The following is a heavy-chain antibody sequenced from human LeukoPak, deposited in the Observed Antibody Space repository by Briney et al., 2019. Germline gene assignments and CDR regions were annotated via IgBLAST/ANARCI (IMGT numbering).Heavy chain of an antibody. CDR3: ARASSGAIYYYGMDV. J-gene: IGHJ6*02. CDR1: GDSISRSY. Sequence: SHTLSLTCTVSGDSISRSYCTWIQHSPGNRLEWIGCIFSSGSTRTNPSLKSRVTISEDTSKNQFSLRLSSVTAADTAVYYCARASSGAIYYYGMDVWGQGTTVTVSS. V-gene: IGHV4-59*07. D-gene: IGHD3-10*01. CDR2: IFSSGST.